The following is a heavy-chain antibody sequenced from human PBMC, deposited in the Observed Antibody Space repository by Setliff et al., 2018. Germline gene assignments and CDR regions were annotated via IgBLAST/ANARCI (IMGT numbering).Heavy chain of an antibody. V-gene: IGHV4-39*01. J-gene: IGHJ2*01. CDR1: GGYISNSYS. CDR3: ARRVAVAGGYFDL. D-gene: IGHD6-19*01. Sequence: SETLSLTCTVSGGYISNSYSWGWIRQPPGKDPEWIGNVYYSGSTSYNPSLESRITISVDTSKNQFSLQLSSVTAADTAVYYCARRVAVAGGYFDLWGRGTLVTVSA. CDR2: VYYSGST.